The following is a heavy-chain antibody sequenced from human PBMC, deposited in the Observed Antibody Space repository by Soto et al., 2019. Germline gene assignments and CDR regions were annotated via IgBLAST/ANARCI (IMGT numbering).Heavy chain of an antibody. CDR1: GFSISDYA. J-gene: IGHJ4*02. V-gene: IGHV3-23*01. CDR2: ISDSGTKT. Sequence: GGSLRLSCSASGFSISDYAMSWIRQAPGKGLEWVSSISDSGTKTFYADSVRGRFAISRDTSKNTVYMQMNNLRVEDTALYYCAKDGIRKDDYWGQGXVVTVYS. CDR3: AKDGIRKDDY.